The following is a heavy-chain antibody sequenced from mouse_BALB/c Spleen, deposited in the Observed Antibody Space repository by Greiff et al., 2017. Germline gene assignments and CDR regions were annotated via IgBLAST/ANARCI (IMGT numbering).Heavy chain of an antibody. J-gene: IGHJ3*01. V-gene: IGHV2-2*02. D-gene: IGHD2-3*01. CDR3: ARDDGYLAWFAY. CDR2: IWSGGST. CDR1: GFSLTSYG. Sequence: VKLMESGPGLVQPSQSLSITCTVSGFSLTSYGVHWVRQSPGKGLEWLGVIWSGGSTDYNAAFISRLSISKDNSKSQVFFKMNSLQANDTAIYYCARDDGYLAWFAYWGQGTLVTVSA.